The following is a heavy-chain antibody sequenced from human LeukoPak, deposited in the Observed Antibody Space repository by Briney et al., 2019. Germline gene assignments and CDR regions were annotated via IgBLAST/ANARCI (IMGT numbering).Heavy chain of an antibody. D-gene: IGHD3-9*01. CDR1: GGSISSSSYY. V-gene: IGHV4-39*07. Sequence: PSETLSLTCTVSGGSISSSSYYWGWIRQPPGKGPEWIGSIYYSGSTYYNPSLKSRVTISVDTSKNQFSLKLSSVTAADTAVYYCARDDGDYDILTGYSSSGWFDPWGQGTLVTVSS. CDR3: ARDDGDYDILTGYSSSGWFDP. CDR2: IYYSGST. J-gene: IGHJ5*02.